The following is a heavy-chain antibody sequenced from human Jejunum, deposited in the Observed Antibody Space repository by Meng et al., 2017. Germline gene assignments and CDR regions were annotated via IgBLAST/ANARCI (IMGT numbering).Heavy chain of an antibody. CDR3: TKDPWYFYDSTTETQV. J-gene: IGHJ4*02. CDR2: FSYSGGYT. D-gene: IGHD3-22*01. CDR1: GFTFSSYS. V-gene: IGHV3-23*01. Sequence: GESLKISCAASGFTFSSYSMGWVRQAPGKGLEWVSGFSYSGGYTYYADSVKGRFTISRDNSKDTLYLQMNSLRAEDTAVYYCTKDPWYFYDSTTETQVWGQGTLVTVSS.